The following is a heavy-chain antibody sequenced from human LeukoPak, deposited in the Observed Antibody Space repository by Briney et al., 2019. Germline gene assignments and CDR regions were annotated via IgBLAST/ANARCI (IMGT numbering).Heavy chain of an antibody. CDR2: IHYSGNS. D-gene: IGHD6-13*01. V-gene: IGHV4-59*08. CDR3: ARARAISSRDAFDI. CDR1: GDSVSGFY. Sequence: SETLSLTCSVSGDSVSGFYWNWIRQSPGTGLEWIGNIHYSGNSNYNPSLKSRVTMSIDTSRNQFFLKLNSVTAADTAVYYCARARAISSRDAFDIWGQGTMVTVSS. J-gene: IGHJ3*02.